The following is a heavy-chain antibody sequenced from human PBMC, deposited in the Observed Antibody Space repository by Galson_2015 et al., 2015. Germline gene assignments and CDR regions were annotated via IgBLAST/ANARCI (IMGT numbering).Heavy chain of an antibody. Sequence: SLRLSCAASGFTFSNYGMHWVRQAPGKGLEWVTVISYDGSNKYYADSVKGRFTISRDSSKNTLYLQMNSLRAEDTAVYYCARDPGMAAVAVDFDYWGQGTQVTVSS. V-gene: IGHV3-30*03. D-gene: IGHD6-19*01. CDR1: GFTFSNYG. CDR3: ARDPGMAAVAVDFDY. J-gene: IGHJ4*02. CDR2: ISYDGSNK.